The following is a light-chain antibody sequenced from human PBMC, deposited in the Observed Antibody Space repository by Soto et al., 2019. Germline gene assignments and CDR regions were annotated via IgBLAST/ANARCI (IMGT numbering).Light chain of an antibody. Sequence: EIVMTQSQATMSVSLGERVTLSCRASQSVNSTLAWYQQRPGQAPTFIIYGASTRATGIPARFSGSGSGTEFTLTISSLQSEDFAVYYCQQYHRRPLTFGGGTKVDIK. CDR1: QSVNST. CDR3: QQYHRRPLT. CDR2: GAS. V-gene: IGKV3-15*01. J-gene: IGKJ4*01.